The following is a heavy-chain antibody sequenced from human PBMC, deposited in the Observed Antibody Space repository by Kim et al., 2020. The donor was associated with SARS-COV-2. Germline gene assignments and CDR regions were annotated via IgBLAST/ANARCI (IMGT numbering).Heavy chain of an antibody. CDR3: ARANVWGSYPGPYYYYGMDV. CDR1: GGTFSSYA. Sequence: SVKVSCKASGGTFSSYAISWVRQAPGQGLEWMGGIIPIFGTANYAQKFQGRVTITADESTSTAYMELSSLRSEDTAVYYCARANVWGSYPGPYYYYGMDVWGQGTTVTVSS. J-gene: IGHJ6*02. D-gene: IGHD3-16*01. CDR2: IIPIFGTA. V-gene: IGHV1-69*13.